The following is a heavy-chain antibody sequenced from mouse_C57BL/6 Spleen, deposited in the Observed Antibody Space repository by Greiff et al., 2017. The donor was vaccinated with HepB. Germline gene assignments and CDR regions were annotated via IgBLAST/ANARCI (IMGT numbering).Heavy chain of an antibody. D-gene: IGHD2-3*01. V-gene: IGHV5-4*03. Sequence: EVMLVESGGGLVKPGGSLKLSCAASGFTFSSYAMSWVRQTPEKRLEWVATISDGGSYTYYPDNVKGRFTISRDNAKNNLYLQMSHLKSEDTAMYYCASDGFYPLYYFDYWGQGTTLTVSS. CDR1: GFTFSSYA. CDR2: ISDGGSYT. J-gene: IGHJ2*01. CDR3: ASDGFYPLYYFDY.